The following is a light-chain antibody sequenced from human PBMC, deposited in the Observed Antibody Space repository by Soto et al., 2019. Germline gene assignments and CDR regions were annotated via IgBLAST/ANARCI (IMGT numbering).Light chain of an antibody. CDR1: QSINRY. CDR2: GAS. CDR3: QQANSFPIT. V-gene: IGKV1-39*01. J-gene: IGKJ5*01. Sequence: DTQMTQSPSSLSASVGDRVRITCRASQSINRYLNWYQQKPGKAPKLLIYGASNLQSGVPSRFSGSGSGTEFTLTISSLQPEDFATYYCQQANSFPITFGQGTRLEIK.